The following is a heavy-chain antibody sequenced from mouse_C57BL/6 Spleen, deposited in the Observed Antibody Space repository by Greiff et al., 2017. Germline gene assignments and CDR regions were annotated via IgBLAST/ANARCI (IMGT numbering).Heavy chain of an antibody. CDR2: LSSGGSYT. J-gene: IGHJ2*01. Sequence: EVQGVESGGDLVKPGGSLKLSCAASGFTFSSYGMSWVRQTPDKRLEWVATLSSGGSYTSYPDSVKGRFTISRDNAKNTLYLQMSSLKSEDTAMYYCASITTVVATDYFDYWGQGTTLTVSS. V-gene: IGHV5-6*01. D-gene: IGHD1-1*01. CDR3: ASITTVVATDYFDY. CDR1: GFTFSSYG.